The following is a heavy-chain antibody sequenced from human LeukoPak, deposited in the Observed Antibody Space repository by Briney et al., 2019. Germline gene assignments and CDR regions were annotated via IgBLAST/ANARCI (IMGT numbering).Heavy chain of an antibody. Sequence: SETLSLTCTVSGDSINSLDLWSWVRQPPGKGLEWIGYIYYSGSTNYNPSLKSRVTISVDTSKNQFSLKLSSVTAADTAVYYCAGSSARPLDYWGQGTLVTVSS. CDR2: IYYSGST. CDR1: GDSINSLDL. V-gene: IGHV4-59*11. CDR3: AGSSARPLDY. D-gene: IGHD1-26*01. J-gene: IGHJ4*02.